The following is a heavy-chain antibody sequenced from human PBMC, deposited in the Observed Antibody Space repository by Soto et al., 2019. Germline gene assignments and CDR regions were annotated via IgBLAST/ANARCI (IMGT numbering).Heavy chain of an antibody. CDR1: GFTVSSNY. Sequence: EVQLVESGGGLVQPGGSLRLSCAASGFTVSSNYMSWVRQAPGKGLEWVSVIYSGGSTYYADSVKGRFTISSNNSKNTLYHHMDSLRGEDKSVYYCAILTDTLWMWGGFDYWGPRTLVTVSS. CDR3: AILTDTLWMWGGFDY. CDR2: IYSGGST. J-gene: IGHJ4*02. V-gene: IGHV3-66*01. D-gene: IGHD5-18*01.